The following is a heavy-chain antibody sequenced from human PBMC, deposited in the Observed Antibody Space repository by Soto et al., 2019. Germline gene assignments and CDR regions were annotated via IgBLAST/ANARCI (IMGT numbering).Heavy chain of an antibody. CDR3: ARGGHVFVRFWARSPDHYYGMDV. CDR2: INPNSGDT. Sequence: QVQLVQSGAEVKKPGASVQVSCKASGYTFTAYYLHWVRQAPGQGPEWMGWINPNSGDTNYTEMFPGRVTMSRDTSISTAYMELSRPRSDDTALYYCARGGHVFVRFWARSPDHYYGMDVWGQGTTVTVSS. V-gene: IGHV1-2*02. J-gene: IGHJ6*02. D-gene: IGHD3-10*01. CDR1: GYTFTAYY.